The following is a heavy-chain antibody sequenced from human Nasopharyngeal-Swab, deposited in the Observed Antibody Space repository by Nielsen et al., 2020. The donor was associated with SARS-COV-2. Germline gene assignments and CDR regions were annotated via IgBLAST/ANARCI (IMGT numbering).Heavy chain of an antibody. CDR1: GLFVSGNY. V-gene: IGHV3-53*01. CDR3: ASPVFGVVSDAFDL. Sequence: GGSLRLSCAASGLFVSGNYMNWVRQAPGRGLEWVSVVYSGGSTFYADSVKSRFTISRDNSKNTLYLQMNNLRPEDTAMYYCASPVFGVVSDAFDLWGQGTMVTVSS. J-gene: IGHJ3*01. CDR2: VYSGGST. D-gene: IGHD3-3*01.